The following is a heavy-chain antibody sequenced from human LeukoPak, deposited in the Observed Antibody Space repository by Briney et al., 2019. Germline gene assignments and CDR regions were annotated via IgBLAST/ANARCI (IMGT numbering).Heavy chain of an antibody. Sequence: SETLSLTCTVSGGSISSYYWSWIRQPPGKGLEWIGYIYYSGSTNYNPSLKSRVTISVDTSKNQFSLKLSSVTAADTAVYCCARNLWFGESYDAFDIWGQGTMVTVSS. CDR2: IYYSGST. V-gene: IGHV4-59*01. J-gene: IGHJ3*02. CDR3: ARNLWFGESYDAFDI. CDR1: GGSISSYY. D-gene: IGHD3-10*01.